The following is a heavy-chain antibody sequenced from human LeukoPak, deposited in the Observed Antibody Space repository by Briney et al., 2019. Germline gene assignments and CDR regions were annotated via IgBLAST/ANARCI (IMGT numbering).Heavy chain of an antibody. D-gene: IGHD6-19*01. CDR1: GFTFSNHA. V-gene: IGHV3-23*01. CDR3: ARCTKYTTGWCNWFDP. J-gene: IGHJ5*02. Sequence: GGSLRLSCAASGFTFSNHAMNWVRQTPGKGLEWVSSIGGNGVSTYYADPVKGRFTISRDNSKDTLYLQMNSLSAEDTAVYYCARCTKYTTGWCNWFDPWGQGTLVTVSS. CDR2: IGGNGVST.